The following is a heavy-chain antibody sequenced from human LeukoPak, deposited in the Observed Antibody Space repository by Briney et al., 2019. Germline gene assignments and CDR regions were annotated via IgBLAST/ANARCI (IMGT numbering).Heavy chain of an antibody. CDR2: INHSGST. V-gene: IGHV4-34*01. CDR3: ARVKGDTAMVHNWFDP. J-gene: IGHJ5*02. D-gene: IGHD5-18*01. CDR1: GGCFSGYY. Sequence: SEPLTLTCDVYGGCFSGYYWSWIRQPPGKGLEWIGEINHSGSTNYNPSLKSLVTISVDTSKNQFSLKLSSVTAADTAVYYCARVKGDTAMVHNWFDPWGQGTLVTVSS.